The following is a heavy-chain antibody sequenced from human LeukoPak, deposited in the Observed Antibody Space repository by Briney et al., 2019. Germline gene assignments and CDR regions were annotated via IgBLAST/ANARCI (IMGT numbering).Heavy chain of an antibody. J-gene: IGHJ4*02. CDR2: ISGNGGRT. Sequence: GGSLRLSCAASGLTLTSYAMSWVRQAPGKGLEWVSAISGNGGRTYYADSVKGRFAISRDDSKNTLYLQMNNLRAEDTAVYYCARALRYYSDSSGYAFDYWGQGTLVTVSS. CDR3: ARALRYYSDSSGYAFDY. D-gene: IGHD3-22*01. CDR1: GLTLTSYA. V-gene: IGHV3-23*01.